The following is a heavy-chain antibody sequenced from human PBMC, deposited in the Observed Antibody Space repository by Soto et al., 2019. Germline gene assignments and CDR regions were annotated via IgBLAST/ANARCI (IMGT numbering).Heavy chain of an antibody. J-gene: IGHJ6*02. CDR2: IYYSGST. V-gene: IGHV4-59*01. CDR3: ARADGSGSDYYYYYYGMDV. CDR1: GGSISSYY. D-gene: IGHD3-10*01. Sequence: TSETLSLTCTVSGGSISSYYWSWIRQPPGKGLEWIGYIYYSGSTNYNPSLKSRVTISVDTSKNQFSLKLSSVTAADTAVYYCARADGSGSDYYYYYYGMDVWGQGTTVTVSS.